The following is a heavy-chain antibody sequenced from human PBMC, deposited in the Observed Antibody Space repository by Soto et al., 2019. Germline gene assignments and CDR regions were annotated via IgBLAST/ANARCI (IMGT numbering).Heavy chain of an antibody. CDR1: GFTFSDYY. CDR2: ISSGGGTI. V-gene: IGHV3-11*01. D-gene: IGHD2-15*01. Sequence: VQLLESGGGLVQPGGSLRLSCAASGFTFSDYYMSWIRQAPGKGLEWVSYISSGGGTIYYADSVKGRFTISRDNAKSSLYLQMNSLRAEDTAVYYCAREYCSGGSCYQYFQHWGQGTLVTVSS. J-gene: IGHJ1*01. CDR3: AREYCSGGSCYQYFQH.